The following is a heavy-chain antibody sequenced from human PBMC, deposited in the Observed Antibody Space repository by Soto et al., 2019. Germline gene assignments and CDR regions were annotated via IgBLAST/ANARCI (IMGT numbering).Heavy chain of an antibody. CDR2: IYYSGST. CDR3: ARRNGVVNHAFDI. Sequence: LETLSLTCTVSGGSISSSSYYWGWIRQPPGKGLEWIGSIYYSGSTYYNPSLKSRVTISVDTSKNQFPLKLSSVTAADTAVYYCARRNGVVNHAFDIWGQGTMVTVSS. D-gene: IGHD2-21*01. CDR1: GGSISSSSYY. J-gene: IGHJ3*02. V-gene: IGHV4-39*01.